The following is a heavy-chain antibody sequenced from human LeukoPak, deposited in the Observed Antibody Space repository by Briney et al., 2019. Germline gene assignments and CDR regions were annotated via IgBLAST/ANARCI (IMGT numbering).Heavy chain of an antibody. CDR2: IIPIFGTA. D-gene: IGHD5-12*01. Sequence: ASVKVSCKASGGTFSSYAISWVRQAPGQGLEWMGGIIPIFGTANYAQKFQGRVTITTDESTTTASMELSSLRSEDTAVYYCPRDSAVGSGYHSYYFDYWGQGTLVTVSS. J-gene: IGHJ4*02. CDR3: PRDSAVGSGYHSYYFDY. V-gene: IGHV1-69*05. CDR1: GGTFSSYA.